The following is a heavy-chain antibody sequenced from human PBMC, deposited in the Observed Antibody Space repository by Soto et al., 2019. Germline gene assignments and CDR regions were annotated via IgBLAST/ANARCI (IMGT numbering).Heavy chain of an antibody. CDR1: GFTFSSYS. V-gene: IGHV3-48*02. CDR2: ISSSSTI. D-gene: IGHD6-13*01. J-gene: IGHJ6*02. Sequence: EVQLVESGGGLVQPGGSLRLSCAASGFTFSSYSMNWVRQAPGKGLEWVSYISSSSTIYYADSVKGRFTISRDNAKNSLYLQMNSLRDEDTAVYYCARRWFYSSSWYYYYGMDVWGQGTTVTVSS. CDR3: ARRWFYSSSWYYYYGMDV.